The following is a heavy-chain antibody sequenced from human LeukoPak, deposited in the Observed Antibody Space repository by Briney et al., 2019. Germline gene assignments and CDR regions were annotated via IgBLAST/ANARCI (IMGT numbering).Heavy chain of an antibody. Sequence: GGSLRLSCAASGFTFSNYWMSWVRQAPGKGLEWISSISGSSGYIYYADSVKGRFTISKDDSKNTVYLQMNSLRADDTAVYYCARPLTGYHSFDYWGQGTLVTVSS. V-gene: IGHV3-21*01. CDR2: ISGSSGYI. CDR1: GFTFSNYW. CDR3: ARPLTGYHSFDY. J-gene: IGHJ4*02. D-gene: IGHD3-9*01.